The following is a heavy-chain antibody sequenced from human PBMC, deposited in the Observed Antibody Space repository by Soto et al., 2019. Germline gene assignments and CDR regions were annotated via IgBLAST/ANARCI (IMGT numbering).Heavy chain of an antibody. CDR2: IRSKAYGGTT. V-gene: IGHV3-49*03. CDR3: TSFPDIVVVPAARRGGMDV. CDR1: GFTFGDYA. Sequence: PGGSLRLSCTASGFTFGDYAMSWFRQAPGKGLEWVGFIRSKAYGGTTEYAASVKGRFTISRDDFKSIAYLQMNSLKTEDTAVYYCTSFPDIVVVPAARRGGMDVWGQGTTVTVSS. J-gene: IGHJ6*02. D-gene: IGHD2-2*01.